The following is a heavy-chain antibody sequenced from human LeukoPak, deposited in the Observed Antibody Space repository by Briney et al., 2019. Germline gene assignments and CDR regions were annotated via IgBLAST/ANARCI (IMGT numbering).Heavy chain of an antibody. V-gene: IGHV3-21*04. J-gene: IGHJ3*02. CDR1: GFTFGSYS. D-gene: IGHD3-10*01. CDR3: AKEFNMNREIIRDAFDM. Sequence: GGSLRLSCAASGFTFGSYSMNWVRQTPGKGLEWVSSISSSSSYIFYADSVKGRFTMSRDNAKKSLFLQMNSLRAEDTAVYYCAKEFNMNREIIRDAFDMWGQGTMVTVSS. CDR2: ISSSSSYI.